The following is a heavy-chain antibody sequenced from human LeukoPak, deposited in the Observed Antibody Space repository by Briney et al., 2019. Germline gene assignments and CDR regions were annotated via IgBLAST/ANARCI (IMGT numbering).Heavy chain of an antibody. CDR3: ARGPKYVVVVPAATDTNNWFDP. D-gene: IGHD2-2*01. J-gene: IGHJ5*02. Sequence: SVKVSCKASGGTFSGYTISWVRQAPGQGLEWMGRIIPILGIANYAQKFQGRVTITTDESTSTAYMELSSLRSEDTAVYYCARGPKYVVVVPAATDTNNWFDPWGQGTLVTVSS. V-gene: IGHV1-69*16. CDR1: GGTFSGYT. CDR2: IIPILGIA.